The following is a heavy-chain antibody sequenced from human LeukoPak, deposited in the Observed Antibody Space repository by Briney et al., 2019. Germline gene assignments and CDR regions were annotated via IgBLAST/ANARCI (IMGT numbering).Heavy chain of an antibody. CDR2: IYYSGST. J-gene: IGHJ4*02. CDR1: GGSIRSSSSY. CDR3: ARLGGYYDPPDY. V-gene: IGHV4-39*01. D-gene: IGHD3-22*01. Sequence: SETLSLTCTVSGGSIRSSSSYWGWIRQAPGKGLEWIGSIYYSGSTYYNPSLKSRVTISVDTSKNQFSLNLSSVTAADTTFYYCARLGGYYDPPDYWGQGTLVTVSS.